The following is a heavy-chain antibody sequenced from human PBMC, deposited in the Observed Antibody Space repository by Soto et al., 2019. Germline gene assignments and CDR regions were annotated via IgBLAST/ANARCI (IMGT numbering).Heavy chain of an antibody. CDR3: ALRRLTTLDY. CDR2: IYWDDDA. Sequence: QITLKESGPTLVKPTQTLTLTCTFSGFPLSADGVGVGWIRQPPGKALEWLALIYWDDDARYSPFLKSRLTITKDTSKNQVVLTMTNMDPVDTATYYRALRRLTTLDYWGQGTLVTVSS. CDR1: GFPLSADGVG. V-gene: IGHV2-5*02. J-gene: IGHJ4*02. D-gene: IGHD4-17*01.